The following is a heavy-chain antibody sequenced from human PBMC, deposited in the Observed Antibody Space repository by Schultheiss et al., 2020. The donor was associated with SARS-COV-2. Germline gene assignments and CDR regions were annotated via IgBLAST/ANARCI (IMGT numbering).Heavy chain of an antibody. CDR2: VYYSGST. J-gene: IGHJ4*02. CDR3: ARLGSGYETYYFDY. V-gene: IGHV4-59*08. Sequence: SETLSLTCTVSGGSISTYYWSWIRQSPGKGLEWIGYVYYSGSTNYNPSLKSRVTISVDTSKNQFSLKLSSVTAADTAVYYCARLGSGYETYYFDYWGQGTLVTVSS. CDR1: GGSISTYY. D-gene: IGHD5-12*01.